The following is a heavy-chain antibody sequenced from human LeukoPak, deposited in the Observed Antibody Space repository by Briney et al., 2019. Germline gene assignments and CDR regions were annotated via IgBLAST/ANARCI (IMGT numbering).Heavy chain of an antibody. J-gene: IGHJ4*02. CDR2: ISSSGSTI. V-gene: IGHV3-48*04. CDR1: GFTFSSYS. CDR3: ARDGYYDSKTDY. Sequence: GGSLRLSCAASGFTFSSYSMNWVRQAPGKGLEWVSYISSSGSTIYYADSVKGRFTISRDNAKNSLYLQMNSLRAEDTAVYYCARDGYYDSKTDYWGQGTLVTVSS. D-gene: IGHD3-22*01.